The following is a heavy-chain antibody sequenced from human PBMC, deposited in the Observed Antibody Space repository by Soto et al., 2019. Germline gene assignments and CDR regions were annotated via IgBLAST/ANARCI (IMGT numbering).Heavy chain of an antibody. V-gene: IGHV1-2*02. J-gene: IGHJ6*02. D-gene: IGHD3-3*01. CDR1: GYTFTGYY. CDR3: ARAISTGRTIFGYSGMDV. Sequence: QVQLVQSGAEVKKPGASVKVSCKASGYTFTGYYMHWVRQAPGQGLEWMGWINPNSGGTNYAQKFQGRVTMTRDTSISTAYMELSRLRSDDTAVYYCARAISTGRTIFGYSGMDVWGQGTTVTVSS. CDR2: INPNSGGT.